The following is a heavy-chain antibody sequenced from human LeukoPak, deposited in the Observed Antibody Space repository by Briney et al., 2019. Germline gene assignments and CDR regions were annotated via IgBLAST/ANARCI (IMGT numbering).Heavy chain of an antibody. CDR3: AGGLWLGSALAY. D-gene: IGHD3-10*01. CDR1: GYTFATYW. J-gene: IGHJ4*02. CDR2: IYPGDSDT. V-gene: IGHV5-51*01. Sequence: GESLKISCKGSGYTFATYWIGWVRQMPGKGLEWMGIIYPGDSDTSYTPSFQGQVTISADKSISTAYLQWSSLKASDTAMYYCAGGLWLGSALAYWGQGTLVTVSP.